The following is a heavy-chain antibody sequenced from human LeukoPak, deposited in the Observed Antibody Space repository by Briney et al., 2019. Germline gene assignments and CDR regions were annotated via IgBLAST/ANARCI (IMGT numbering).Heavy chain of an antibody. CDR1: GGTFSSYA. D-gene: IGHD3-10*01. Sequence: SVKVSCKASGGTFSSYAISWVRQAPGQGLEWMGGIIPIFGTANYAQKFQGRVTITADESTSTAYMELSSLRSEDTAVYYCARDLGDYYGSGSYYYWGQGTLVTVSS. J-gene: IGHJ4*02. V-gene: IGHV1-69*01. CDR3: ARDLGDYYGSGSYYY. CDR2: IIPIFGTA.